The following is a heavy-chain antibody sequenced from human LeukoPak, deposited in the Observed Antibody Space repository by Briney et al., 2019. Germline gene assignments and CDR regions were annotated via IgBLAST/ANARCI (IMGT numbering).Heavy chain of an antibody. J-gene: IGHJ4*02. Sequence: SETLSLTCTVSGYSISSGYYWGWIRQPPGKGLECIGSIYHSGSTYYNPSLKSRVTISVDTSKNQFSLKLSSVTAADTAVYYCASPGIAVADPFDYWGQGTLVTVSS. CDR2: IYHSGST. V-gene: IGHV4-38-2*02. D-gene: IGHD6-19*01. CDR1: GYSISSGYY. CDR3: ASPGIAVADPFDY.